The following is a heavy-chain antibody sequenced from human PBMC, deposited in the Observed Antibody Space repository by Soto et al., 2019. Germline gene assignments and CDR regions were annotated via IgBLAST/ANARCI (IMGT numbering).Heavy chain of an antibody. CDR1: GFTFSSYA. D-gene: IGHD1-1*01. Sequence: GGSLRLSCAASGFTFSSYAMSWVRQAPGEGLEWLAGITFRGDNTYYADSVKGRFTLSRDNSRNRLDLQMNSLKVEDTALYYCAKLGTMGVFDNWGQGTLVTVSS. CDR2: ITFRGDNT. J-gene: IGHJ4*02. V-gene: IGHV3-23*01. CDR3: AKLGTMGVFDN.